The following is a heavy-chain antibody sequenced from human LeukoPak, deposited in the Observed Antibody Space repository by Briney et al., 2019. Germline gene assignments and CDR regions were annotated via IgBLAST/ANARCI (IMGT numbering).Heavy chain of an antibody. CDR2: ISYDGSNK. J-gene: IGHJ4*02. Sequence: GGSLRLSCAASGFTFSSYAMHWVRQAPGKGLEWVAVISYDGSNKYYADSVKGRFTISRDNSKNTLYLQMNSLRAEDTAVYYCARALLRDLLWFGGGFDSWGQGTLVTVSS. CDR3: ARALLRDLLWFGGGFDS. D-gene: IGHD3-10*01. V-gene: IGHV3-30*04. CDR1: GFTFSSYA.